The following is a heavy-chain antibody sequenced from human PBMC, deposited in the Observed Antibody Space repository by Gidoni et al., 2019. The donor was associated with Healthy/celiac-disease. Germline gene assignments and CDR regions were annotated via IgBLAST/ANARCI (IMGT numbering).Heavy chain of an antibody. D-gene: IGHD3-16*02. Sequence: QVQLVQSGAEVKKPGASVKVSCKASGYTFTSYYMHWVRQAPGQGLEWMGVINPSGGSTSYAQKFQGRVTMTRDTSTSTVYMELSSLRSEDTAVYYCARDRLTFGGVIAAQIDYWGQGTLVTVSS. V-gene: IGHV1-46*01. CDR1: GYTFTSYY. CDR2: INPSGGST. CDR3: ARDRLTFGGVIAAQIDY. J-gene: IGHJ4*02.